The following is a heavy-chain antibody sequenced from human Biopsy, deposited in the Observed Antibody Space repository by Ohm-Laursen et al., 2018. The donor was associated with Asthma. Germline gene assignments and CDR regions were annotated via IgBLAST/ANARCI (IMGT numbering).Heavy chain of an antibody. CDR3: ARAYGGSFFSGAFDI. CDR1: GFTVSTNG. V-gene: IGHV3-53*01. D-gene: IGHD4-23*01. J-gene: IGHJ3*02. CDR2: IYSGGGT. Sequence: LRLSCTASGFTVSTNGMSWVRQPPGKGLEWVSVIYSGGGTYYADSVQGRVTISRDNSKNTLSLQMNSLRAEDTAVYYCARAYGGSFFSGAFDIWGQGTMVTVSS.